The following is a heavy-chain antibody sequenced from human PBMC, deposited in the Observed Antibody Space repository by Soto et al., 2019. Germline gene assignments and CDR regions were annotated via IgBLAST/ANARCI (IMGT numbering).Heavy chain of an antibody. V-gene: IGHV4-59*01. Sequence: PSETLSLTCTVSGGSISSYYWSWIRQPPGKGLEWTGYIYYSGSTNYNPSLKSRVTISVDTSKNQFSLKLSSVTAADTAVYYCARVGVTESYFDYWGQGTLVTVSS. J-gene: IGHJ4*02. CDR3: ARVGVTESYFDY. CDR2: IYYSGST. CDR1: GGSISSYY. D-gene: IGHD2-21*02.